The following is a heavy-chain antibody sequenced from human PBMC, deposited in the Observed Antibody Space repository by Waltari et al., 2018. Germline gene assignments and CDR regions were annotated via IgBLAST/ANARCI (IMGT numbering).Heavy chain of an antibody. D-gene: IGHD3-10*01. CDR2: IRGSGGDT. CDR3: AMGDY. J-gene: IGHJ4*02. V-gene: IGHV3-23*01. Sequence: EVQLLESGGGLVQPGGSLRLSCAASGFTFSGYTMTWVRQAPGKGLEWVSTIRGSGGDTYYADSVKGRFTISRDNAKNSLYLQMNSLRAEDTAVYYCAMGDYWGQGTLVTVSS. CDR1: GFTFSGYT.